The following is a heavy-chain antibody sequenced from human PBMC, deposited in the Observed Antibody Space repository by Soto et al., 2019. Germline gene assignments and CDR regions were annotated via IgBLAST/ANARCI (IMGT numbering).Heavy chain of an antibody. V-gene: IGHV3-33*01. CDR1: GFTFRSYG. CDR2: IWYDGSNK. D-gene: IGHD6-6*01. Sequence: PGGSLRLSCAASGFTFRSYGMHWVRQAPGKGLEWVAVIWYDGSNKYYADSVKGRFTISRDNSKNTLYLQMNSLRAEDTAVYYCARALEYSSSRWFDPWGQGTLVTVSS. J-gene: IGHJ5*02. CDR3: ARALEYSSSRWFDP.